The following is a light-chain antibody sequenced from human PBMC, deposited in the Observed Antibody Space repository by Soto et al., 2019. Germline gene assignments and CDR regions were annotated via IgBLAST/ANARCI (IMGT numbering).Light chain of an antibody. CDR1: SSDVGGYNY. CDR3: SSYTGSSILYV. J-gene: IGLJ1*01. V-gene: IGLV2-14*01. CDR2: DAS. Sequence: QSALTQPASVSGSPGQSITISCTGTSSDVGGYNYVSWYQQHPGKAPKLMIYDASNRPSGVSNRFSGSKSGNTASLTISGLQAEDEADYYCSSYTGSSILYVFGTGTKVTVL.